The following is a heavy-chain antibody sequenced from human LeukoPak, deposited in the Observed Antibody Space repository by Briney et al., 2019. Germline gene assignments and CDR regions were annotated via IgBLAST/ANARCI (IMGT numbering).Heavy chain of an antibody. Sequence: PGGSLRLSCAAAGFTFNHYGMHWVRQAPGKGLEWVSVIWSDGTNKYYAASVKGRFTISRDDFDKTVYLQMSSLRPDDTGVYYCARDAQRGFDYSNSLQYGGQGTPVTVST. CDR3: ARDAQRGFDYSNSLQY. CDR1: GFTFNHYG. D-gene: IGHD4-11*01. CDR2: IWSDGTNK. J-gene: IGHJ4*02. V-gene: IGHV3-33*01.